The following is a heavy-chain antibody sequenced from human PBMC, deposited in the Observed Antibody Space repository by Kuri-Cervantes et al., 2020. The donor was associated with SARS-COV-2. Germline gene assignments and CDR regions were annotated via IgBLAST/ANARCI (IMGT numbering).Heavy chain of an antibody. CDR1: GGSISSYY. Sequence: SETLSLTCIVSGGSISSYYWSWIRQPPGKGLEWIGDIYKSGSTSSNPSLKTRVTISVDTSKNQFSLKLSSVTAADTAVYYCARSDYGDYVLDYWGQGTLVTVSS. V-gene: IGHV4-59*12. J-gene: IGHJ4*02. CDR2: IYKSGST. CDR3: ARSDYGDYVLDY. D-gene: IGHD4-17*01.